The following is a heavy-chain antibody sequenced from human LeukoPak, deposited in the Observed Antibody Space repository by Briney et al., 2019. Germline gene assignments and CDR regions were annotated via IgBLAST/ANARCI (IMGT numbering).Heavy chain of an antibody. J-gene: IGHJ4*02. D-gene: IGHD2-21*02. CDR1: GFTFSDYY. CDR3: VRACGGDCYLADY. CDR2: ISSSSSYI. V-gene: IGHV3-11*06. Sequence: GGSLRLSCAASGFTFSDYYMSWIRQAPGQGLEWVSSISSSSSYIYYADSVKGRFTISRDYAKNSLYLQMNSLRAEDTAVYYCVRACGGDCYLADYWGQGTLVTVSS.